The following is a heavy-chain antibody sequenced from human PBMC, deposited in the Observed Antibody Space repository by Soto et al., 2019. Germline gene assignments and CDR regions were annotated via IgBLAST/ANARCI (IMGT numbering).Heavy chain of an antibody. Sequence: ASVKVSCTASGYTFTSYGISWVRQAPGQGLEWMGWISAYNGNTNYAQKLQGRVTMTTDTSTSTAYMELRSLRSDDTAVYYCARGTGRSAAGTIGAFDIWGQGTMVTVSS. D-gene: IGHD6-13*01. CDR2: ISAYNGNT. CDR1: GYTFTSYG. CDR3: ARGTGRSAAGTIGAFDI. J-gene: IGHJ3*02. V-gene: IGHV1-18*01.